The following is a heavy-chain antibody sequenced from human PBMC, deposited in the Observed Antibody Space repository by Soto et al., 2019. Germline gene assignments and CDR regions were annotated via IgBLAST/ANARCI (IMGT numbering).Heavy chain of an antibody. J-gene: IGHJ3*02. Sequence: QLQLQESGPGLVKPSETLSLTCTVSGGSISSSSYYWGWIRQPPGKGLEWIGSIYYSGSTYYNPSLKGRVTISVDTSKNQFSLKLSSVTAADTAVYYCAIAGYSSGPRAFDIWGQGTMVTVSS. V-gene: IGHV4-39*01. CDR3: AIAGYSSGPRAFDI. CDR2: IYYSGST. D-gene: IGHD6-19*01. CDR1: GGSISSSSYY.